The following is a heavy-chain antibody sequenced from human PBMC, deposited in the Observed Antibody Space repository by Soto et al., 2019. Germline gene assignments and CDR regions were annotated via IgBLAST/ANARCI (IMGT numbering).Heavy chain of an antibody. CDR3: ARFPQLYCSSTSCYESLYYYYMDV. J-gene: IGHJ6*03. CDR2: IKQDGSEK. D-gene: IGHD2-2*01. CDR1: GFTFSSYW. V-gene: IGHV3-7*01. Sequence: GGSLRLSCAASGFTFSSYWMSWVRQAPGKGLEWVANIKQDGSEKYYVDSVKGRFTISRDNAKNSLYLQMNSVIAADTVVYSCARFPQLYCSSTSCYESLYYYYMDVWGKGTMVTVSS.